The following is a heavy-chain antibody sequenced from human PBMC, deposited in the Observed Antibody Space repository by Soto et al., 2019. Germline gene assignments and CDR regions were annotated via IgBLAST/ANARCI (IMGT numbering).Heavy chain of an antibody. V-gene: IGHV3-33*01. CDR2: IWYDGSNK. D-gene: IGHD1-26*01. CDR1: GFTFSSYG. J-gene: IGHJ4*02. Sequence: QVQLVESGGGVVQPGRSLRLSCAASGFTFSSYGMHWVRQAPGKGLEWVAVIWYDGSNKYYADSVKGRFTISRDNSKNTXYRXMNSLRAEDTAVYYCARDRGPYSGSYYRAWGEDDYWGQGTLVTVSS. CDR3: ARDRGPYSGSYYRAWGEDDY.